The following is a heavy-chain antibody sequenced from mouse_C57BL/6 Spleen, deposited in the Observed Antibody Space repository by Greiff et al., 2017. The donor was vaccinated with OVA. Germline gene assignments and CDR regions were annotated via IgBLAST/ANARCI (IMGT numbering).Heavy chain of an antibody. CDR2: ISSGSSTI. V-gene: IGHV5-17*01. D-gene: IGHD2-2*01. CDR3: ARQGVTTGDY. CDR1: GFTFSDYG. J-gene: IGHJ2*01. Sequence: EVKLQESGGGLVKPGGSLKLSCAASGFTFSDYGMHWVRQAPEKGLEWVAYISSGSSTIYYADTVKGRFTISRDNANKTLLRQMTRVRAEDTAMYYCARQGVTTGDYWGKGTTLTVSS.